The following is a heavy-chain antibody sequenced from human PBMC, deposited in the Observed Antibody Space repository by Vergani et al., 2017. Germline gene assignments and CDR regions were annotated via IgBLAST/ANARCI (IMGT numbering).Heavy chain of an antibody. CDR1: GASFRAYY. J-gene: IGHJ4*02. CDR3: ARGVRDYDFWSGYYRQDY. V-gene: IGHV4-34*01. D-gene: IGHD3-3*01. CDR2: INHSGST. Sequence: QVQLQQWGAGLLKPSETLSLTCAVYGASFRAYYWSWIRQPPGKGLEWIGEINHSGSTNYNPSLKSRVTISVDTSKNQFSLKLSSVTAADTAVYYCARGVRDYDFWSGYYRQDYWGQGTLVTVSS.